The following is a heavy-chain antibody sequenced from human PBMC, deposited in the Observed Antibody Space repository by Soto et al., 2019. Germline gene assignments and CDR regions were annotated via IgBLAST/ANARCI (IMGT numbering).Heavy chain of an antibody. Sequence: SETLSLTCAVYGGSFSGCYWSWIRQPTGKGLEWIGEINHSGRTNYNPSLKSRVTISVDTSKNQFSLKLSSVTAADTAVYYCARAVGYCSSTSCYSSDAFDIWGQGTMVTVSS. CDR3: ARAVGYCSSTSCYSSDAFDI. D-gene: IGHD2-2*01. CDR1: GGSFSGCY. V-gene: IGHV4-34*01. J-gene: IGHJ3*02. CDR2: INHSGRT.